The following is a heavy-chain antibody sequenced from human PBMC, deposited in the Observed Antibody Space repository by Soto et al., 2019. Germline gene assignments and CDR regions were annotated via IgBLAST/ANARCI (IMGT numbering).Heavy chain of an antibody. CDR3: AKGPFIPVAGTPPGAFDM. D-gene: IGHD6-19*01. Sequence: QVQLVESGGSVVQPGRSLRLSCAASGFIFRTYGMHWVRQAPGKGLEWVAVISYSGNKKAYADSVKGRFAISRDNSNNTLYLQIDSLTAADTAVYYCAKGPFIPVAGTPPGAFDMWGQGTMVTVSS. V-gene: IGHV3-30*18. CDR1: GFIFRTYG. J-gene: IGHJ3*02. CDR2: ISYSGNKK.